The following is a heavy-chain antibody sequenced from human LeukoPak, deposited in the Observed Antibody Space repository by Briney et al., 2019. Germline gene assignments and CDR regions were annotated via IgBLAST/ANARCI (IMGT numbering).Heavy chain of an antibody. D-gene: IGHD2-2*01. Sequence: ASVKVSCKASGYTFTGYYMHWVRQAPGQGLEWMGWINPNSGGTNYAQKFQGRVTMTRDTSISTAYMELSRLRSDDTAVYYCARDLLLRVVVPAAERYYGMGVWGQGTTVTVSS. CDR3: ARDLLLRVVVPAAERYYGMGV. V-gene: IGHV1-2*02. J-gene: IGHJ6*02. CDR1: GYTFTGYY. CDR2: INPNSGGT.